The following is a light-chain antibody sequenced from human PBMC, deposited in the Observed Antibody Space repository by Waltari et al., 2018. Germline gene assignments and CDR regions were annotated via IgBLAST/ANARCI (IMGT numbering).Light chain of an antibody. V-gene: IGKV2-28*01. CDR2: LGS. CDR1: QNLLHTNGYNY. CDR3: MQALQSPWS. J-gene: IGKJ1*01. Sequence: DIVVTQSPLSLPVTLGEPASISCRSSQNLLHTNGYNYLDWYLQKPGQPPQLLIFLGSSRASGVPDRLSGSGSGTEFTLKISRMKAEDVGVYYCMQALQSPWSFGQGTKVEVK.